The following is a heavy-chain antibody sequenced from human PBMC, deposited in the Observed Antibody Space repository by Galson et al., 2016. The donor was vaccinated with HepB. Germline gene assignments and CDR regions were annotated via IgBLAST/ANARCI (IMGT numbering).Heavy chain of an antibody. J-gene: IGHJ4*02. Sequence: SVKVSCKASRFTFTSSAVQWVRQARGQRLEWIGWIVVGSGNTNYAQKFQERVTISRDMSTSTAYMELSRLRSEDTAVYYCAAVIGDRDGYTQDWGQGTLVTVSS. D-gene: IGHD5-24*01. CDR1: RFTFTSSA. CDR3: AAVIGDRDGYTQD. CDR2: IVVGSGNT. V-gene: IGHV1-58*01.